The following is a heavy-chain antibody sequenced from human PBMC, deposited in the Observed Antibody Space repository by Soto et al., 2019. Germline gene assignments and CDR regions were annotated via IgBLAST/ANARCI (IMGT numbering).Heavy chain of an antibody. J-gene: IGHJ6*02. D-gene: IGHD1-7*01. CDR3: ARDPGISATLYAGDYYYYYGMDV. CDR2: ISYDGSNK. CDR1: GFTFGSDA. Sequence: PGGSLRLSCAASGFTFGSDAMHWARQAPGKGLEWVAVISYDGSNKYYADSVKGRFIISRDSSKNTLYLQMNSLRAEDTALYFCARDPGISATLYAGDYYYYYGMDVWGPGTTVSVSS. V-gene: IGHV3-30-3*01.